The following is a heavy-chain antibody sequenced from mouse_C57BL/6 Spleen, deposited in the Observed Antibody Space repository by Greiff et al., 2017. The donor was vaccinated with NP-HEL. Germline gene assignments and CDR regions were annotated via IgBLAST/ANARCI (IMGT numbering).Heavy chain of an antibody. J-gene: IGHJ4*01. CDR1: GYTFTSYT. D-gene: IGHD2-4*01. Sequence: QVQLQQSGAELARPGASVKMSCKASGYTFTSYTMHWVKQRPGQGLEWIGYINPSSGYTKYNQKFKDKATLTADKSSSTAYMQLSSLTSEDSAVYYCARGYDYGEGGAMDYWGQGTSVTVSS. CDR3: ARGYDYGEGGAMDY. V-gene: IGHV1-4*01. CDR2: INPSSGYT.